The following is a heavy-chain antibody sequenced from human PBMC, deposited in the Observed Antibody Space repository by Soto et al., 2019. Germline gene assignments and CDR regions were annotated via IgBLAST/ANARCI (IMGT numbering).Heavy chain of an antibody. J-gene: IGHJ4*02. Sequence: QITLKESGPTLVKPTQTLTLTCTFSGFSLSTSGVGEGWIRQPPGKALEWLAVIYWDDDKRYSPYLKSRLTITKDTSKNQVVLTMPNVDPGDTATYYCVHRATLGGSWDTGYLDYWGQGTLVTVSS. D-gene: IGHD6-13*01. CDR3: VHRATLGGSWDTGYLDY. CDR1: GFSLSTSGVG. CDR2: IYWDDDK. V-gene: IGHV2-5*02.